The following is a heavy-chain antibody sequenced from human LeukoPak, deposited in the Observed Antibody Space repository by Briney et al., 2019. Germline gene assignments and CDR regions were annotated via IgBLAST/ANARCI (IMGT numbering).Heavy chain of an antibody. D-gene: IGHD4-17*01. Sequence: GGSLRLSCAASGFIFSSYAMSWVRQAPGKGLEWVSAISGSGGSTYYADSVKGRFTISRDNSKNTLYLQMNSLRAEDTAVYYCAKAPFTMTTVTTGFSYWGQGTLVTVSS. V-gene: IGHV3-23*01. CDR1: GFIFSSYA. J-gene: IGHJ4*02. CDR3: AKAPFTMTTVTTGFSY. CDR2: ISGSGGST.